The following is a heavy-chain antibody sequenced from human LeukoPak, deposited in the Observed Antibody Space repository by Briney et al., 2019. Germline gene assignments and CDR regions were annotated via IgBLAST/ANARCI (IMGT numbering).Heavy chain of an antibody. CDR1: GYTFTSYA. J-gene: IGHJ3*02. Sequence: ASVKVSCKASGYTFTSYAMHWVRQAPGQRLEWMGWINAGNGNTKYSQKFQGRVTITRDTSASTAYMELSSLRSEDTAVYYCAREGYSSSSYHDAFDIWGQGTMVTVSS. V-gene: IGHV1-3*01. CDR3: AREGYSSSSYHDAFDI. CDR2: INAGNGNT. D-gene: IGHD6-6*01.